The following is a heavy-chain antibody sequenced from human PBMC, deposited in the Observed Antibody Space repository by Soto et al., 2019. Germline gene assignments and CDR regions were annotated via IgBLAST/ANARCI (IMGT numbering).Heavy chain of an antibody. J-gene: IGHJ4*02. CDR3: VEGWNDF. D-gene: IGHD1-1*01. CDR2: IKSKSDGGTR. V-gene: IGHV3-15*01. CDR1: GFIFSSAW. Sequence: EVQVVESGGDLVKPGGSLRLSCATSGFIFSSAWMSWVRQAPGKGLEWVGRIKSKSDGGTRDYAAPVNGRFNISRDDSKNMVYLQMSSLTAEDTAVYYCVEGWNDFWGQGTLVTVSS.